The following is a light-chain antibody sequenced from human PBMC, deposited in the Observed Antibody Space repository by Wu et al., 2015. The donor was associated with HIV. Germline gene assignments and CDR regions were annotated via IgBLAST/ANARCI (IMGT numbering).Light chain of an antibody. Sequence: EIVLTQSPATLSLSPGDRATLYCRASQSVSSFLAWYQQKPGQAPRLLIFDASNRATGTPARFSGSGSGTDFTLTISSLEPEDFALYYCQQRSNWPSLTFGGGTKVEIK. CDR3: QQRSNWPSLT. CDR1: QSVSSF. J-gene: IGKJ4*01. CDR2: DAS. V-gene: IGKV3-11*01.